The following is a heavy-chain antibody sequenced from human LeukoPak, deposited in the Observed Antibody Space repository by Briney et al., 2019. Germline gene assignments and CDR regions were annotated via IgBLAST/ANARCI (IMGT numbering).Heavy chain of an antibody. CDR1: GYTFTSYA. Sequence: ASVKVSCKASGYTFTSYAMNWVRQAPGQGLEWMGIINPSGGSTSYAQKFQGRVTMTRDTSTSTVYMELSSLRSEDTAVYYCARDFGDYIAAAGTPPAVDPWGQGTLVTVSS. CDR2: INPSGGST. CDR3: ARDFGDYIAAAGTPPAVDP. D-gene: IGHD6-13*01. V-gene: IGHV1-46*01. J-gene: IGHJ5*02.